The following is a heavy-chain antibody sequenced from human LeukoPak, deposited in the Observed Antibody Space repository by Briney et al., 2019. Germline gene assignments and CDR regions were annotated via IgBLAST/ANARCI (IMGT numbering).Heavy chain of an antibody. J-gene: IGHJ5*01. CDR2: ISYNGST. D-gene: IGHD6-13*01. Sequence: PSQTLSLPCAVSGVSMRSGSYSWSWIRQPPGKGLECIGYISYNGSTYYNPSLKSRLSISIDTSRNQFSLKLNSVTAADTAVYYCARSYTSSWYWFDSWGQGTVVTVSS. CDR1: GVSMRSGSYS. V-gene: IGHV4-30-4*07. CDR3: ARSYTSSWYWFDS.